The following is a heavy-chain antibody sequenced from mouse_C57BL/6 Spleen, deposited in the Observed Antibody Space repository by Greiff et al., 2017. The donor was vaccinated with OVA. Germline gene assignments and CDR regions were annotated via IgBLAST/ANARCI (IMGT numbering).Heavy chain of an antibody. CDR2: IDPSDSYT. CDR1: GYTFTSYW. Sequence: QVQLQQPGAELVMPGASVKLSCKASGYTFTSYWMHWVKQRPGQGLEWIGEIDPSDSYTNYNQKFKGKSTLTVDKSSSTAYMLLSSLTSEDSAVYYCARYGGHYDYDWFAYWGEGTLVTVS. D-gene: IGHD2-4*01. V-gene: IGHV1-69*01. J-gene: IGHJ3*01. CDR3: ARYGGHYDYDWFAY.